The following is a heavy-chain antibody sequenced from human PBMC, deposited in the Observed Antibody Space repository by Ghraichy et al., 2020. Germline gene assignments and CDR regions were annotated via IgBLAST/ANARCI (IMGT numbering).Heavy chain of an antibody. CDR2: IYYSGST. J-gene: IGHJ2*01. Sequence: SETLSLTCTVSGGSISSYYWSWIRQPPGKGLEWIGYIYYSGSTNYNPSLKSRVTISVDTSKNQFSLKLSSVTAADTALYYCARDGLYWYFDLWGRGTLVTVSS. CDR1: GGSISSYY. V-gene: IGHV4-59*01. CDR3: ARDGLYWYFDL.